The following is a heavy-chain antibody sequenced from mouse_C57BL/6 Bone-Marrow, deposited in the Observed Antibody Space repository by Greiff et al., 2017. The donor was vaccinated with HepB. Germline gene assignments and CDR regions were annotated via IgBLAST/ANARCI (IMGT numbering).Heavy chain of an antibody. V-gene: IGHV1-7*01. J-gene: IGHJ3*01. CDR2: INPSSGYT. Sequence: QVQLQQSGAELAKPGASVKLSCKASGYTFTSYWMHWVKQRPGQGLEWIGYINPSSGYTKYNQKFKDKATLTADKSSCTAYMQLSSLTYEDSAVYYCARAVPLFAYWGQGTLVTVSA. CDR1: GYTFTSYW. CDR3: ARAVPLFAY.